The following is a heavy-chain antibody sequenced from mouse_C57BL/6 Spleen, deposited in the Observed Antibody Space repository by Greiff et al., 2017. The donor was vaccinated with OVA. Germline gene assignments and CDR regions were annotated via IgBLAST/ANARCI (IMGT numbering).Heavy chain of an antibody. D-gene: IGHD2-5*01. J-gene: IGHJ4*01. CDR2: INPNNGGT. CDR3: ARFSNYEGYAMDY. V-gene: IGHV1-26*01. Sequence: EVQLQQSGPELVKPGASVKISCKASGYTFTDYYMNWVKQSHGKSLEWIGDINPNNGGTSYNQKFKGKATLTVDKSSSTAYMELRSLTSEDSAVYYCARFSNYEGYAMDYWGQGTSVTVSS. CDR1: GYTFTDYY.